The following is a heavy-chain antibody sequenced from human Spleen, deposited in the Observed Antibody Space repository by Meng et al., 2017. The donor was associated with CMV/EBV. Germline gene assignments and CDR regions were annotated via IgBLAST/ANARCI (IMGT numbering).Heavy chain of an antibody. V-gene: IGHV3-33*06. CDR3: AKLGDSNDFDY. D-gene: IGHD4-11*01. CDR2: IWYDGSNK. J-gene: IGHJ4*02. CDR1: GFTFSSYG. Sequence: LSCAASGFTFSSYGMHWVRQAPGKGLEWVAVIWYDGSNKYYADSVKGRFTISRDNSKNTLYLQMNSLRAEDTAVYYCAKLGDSNDFDYWGQGTLVTVSS.